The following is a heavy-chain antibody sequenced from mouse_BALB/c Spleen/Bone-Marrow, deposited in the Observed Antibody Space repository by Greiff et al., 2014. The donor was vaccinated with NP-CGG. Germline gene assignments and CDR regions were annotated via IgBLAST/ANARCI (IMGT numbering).Heavy chain of an antibody. CDR3: AGRERTGINY. Sequence: QVQLQQSGAELVRPGASVKLSCKASGYSLTSYWMNWVQQRPGKGLEWIGMIHPSGSETRLNQKFKDKATLTVGKFSSTAYMQLSSATSEDSAVYYCAGRERTGINYWGQGTTLTVSS. J-gene: IGHJ2*01. CDR1: GYSLTSYW. CDR2: IHPSGSET. D-gene: IGHD4-1*01. V-gene: IGHV1S82*01.